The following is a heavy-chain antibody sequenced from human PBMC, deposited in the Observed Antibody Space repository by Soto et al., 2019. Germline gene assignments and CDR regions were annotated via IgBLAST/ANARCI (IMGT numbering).Heavy chain of an antibody. CDR1: LFIVSDNY. J-gene: IGHJ4*02. Sequence: EVRLVQSGGGLVQPGGSLRLSCAASLFIVSDNYMSWVRQAPGKGLESVSLIYSGGGTDYAESVKGRFTISRDNSKNTLYLQMNSLKAEDTGIYYCATRMTTAPYWGQGTVVTVSS. CDR2: IYSGGGT. V-gene: IGHV3-66*01. D-gene: IGHD4-17*01. CDR3: ATRMTTAPY.